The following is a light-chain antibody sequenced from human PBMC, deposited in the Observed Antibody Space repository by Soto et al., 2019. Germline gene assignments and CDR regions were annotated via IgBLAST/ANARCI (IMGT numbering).Light chain of an antibody. J-gene: IGKJ2*01. Sequence: DMQMTQSPSTLSASVGDTVTITCRASQSISSWLAWYQQKPGKAPKLLIYKPSSLQNGVPSRFSRSGSGTEFTLTISSLQPDDFATYYCQQYDSYSYSLGQGTKLEI. CDR2: KPS. CDR3: QQYDSYSYS. V-gene: IGKV1-5*03. CDR1: QSISSW.